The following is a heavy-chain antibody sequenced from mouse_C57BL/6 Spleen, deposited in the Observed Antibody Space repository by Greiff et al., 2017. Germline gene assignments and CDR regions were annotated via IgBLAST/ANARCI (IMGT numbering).Heavy chain of an antibody. Sequence: EVKLMASGGGLVQPKGSLKLSCAASGFSFNTYAMNWVRQAPGKGLEWVARIRSKSNNYATYYADSVKDRFTISRDDSESMVYLQMNNLKTEDTAVYYCVRHPLISPWYFDVWGTGTTVTVSS. CDR3: VRHPLISPWYFDV. J-gene: IGHJ1*03. CDR1: GFSFNTYA. D-gene: IGHD1-1*01. CDR2: IRSKSNNYAT. V-gene: IGHV10-1*01.